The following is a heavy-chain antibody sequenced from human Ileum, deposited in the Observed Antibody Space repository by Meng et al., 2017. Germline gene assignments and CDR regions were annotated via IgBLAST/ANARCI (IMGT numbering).Heavy chain of an antibody. V-gene: IGHV1-3*01. CDR3: ARENDNWNYFDY. CDR2: INAGNGNI. D-gene: IGHD1-1*01. Sequence: QVQLVQSGTEVKKVGASVKVSCTASGYTFRNYPLNWVRQAPGQRPEWMGWINAGNGNIKISQKFQGRITITSDTSATAYMELSSLRPEDTAVYFCARENDNWNYFDYWGQGSLVTVSS. CDR1: GYTFRNYP. J-gene: IGHJ4*02.